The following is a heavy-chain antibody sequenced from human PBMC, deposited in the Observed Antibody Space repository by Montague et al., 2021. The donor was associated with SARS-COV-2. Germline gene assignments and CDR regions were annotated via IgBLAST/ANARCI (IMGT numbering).Heavy chain of an antibody. D-gene: IGHD3-10*01. Sequence: SETLSLTCTVSGGSISSTSYYWGWIRQPPGKGPEWIGSISYSGSTYYKSSLKSRVTISVDTSKNQFSLRLSSVTAADTAVYYCARRITGSGNAFDIWGQGTMVTVSS. V-gene: IGHV4-39*01. J-gene: IGHJ3*02. CDR1: GGSISSTSYY. CDR3: ARRITGSGNAFDI. CDR2: ISYSGST.